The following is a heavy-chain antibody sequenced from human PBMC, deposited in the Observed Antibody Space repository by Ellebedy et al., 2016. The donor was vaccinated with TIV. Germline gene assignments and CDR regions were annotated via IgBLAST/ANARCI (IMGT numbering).Heavy chain of an antibody. CDR2: ISYDGSTK. V-gene: IGHV3-30-3*01. D-gene: IGHD3-10*01. CDR1: RFTFSSYA. CDR3: ARDRETWFGDPTGLDY. J-gene: IGHJ4*02. Sequence: PGGSLRLSCAASRFTFSSYAMHWVRQAPGKGLEWVAIISYDGSTKYYADSVKGRFTISRDNSKNTLYLQMNSLRAEDTAVYYCARDRETWFGDPTGLDYWGQGTLVTVSS.